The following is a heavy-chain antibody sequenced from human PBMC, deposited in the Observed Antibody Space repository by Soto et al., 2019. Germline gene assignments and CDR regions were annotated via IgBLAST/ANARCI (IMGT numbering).Heavy chain of an antibody. CDR1: GGTFSSYA. D-gene: IGHD3-22*01. V-gene: IGHV1-69*13. CDR3: ARDGYYDRSGYYLGYYYYYGMDV. CDR2: IIPIFGTA. J-gene: IGHJ6*02. Sequence: EASVKVSCKASGGTFSSYAISWVRQAPGQGLEWMGGIIPIFGTANYAQKFQGRVTITADESTSTAYMELSSLRSEDTAVYYCARDGYYDRSGYYLGYYYYYGMDVWGQGTTVTVSS.